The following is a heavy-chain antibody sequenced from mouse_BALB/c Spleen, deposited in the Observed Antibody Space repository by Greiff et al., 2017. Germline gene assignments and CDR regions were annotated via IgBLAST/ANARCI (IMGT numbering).Heavy chain of an antibody. Sequence: EVKVVESGGGLVKPGGSLKLSCAASGFTFSDYYMYWVRQTPEKRLEWVATISDGGSYTYYPDSVKGRFTISRDNAKNNLYLQMSSLKSEDTAMYYCASDGYSFAYWGQGTLVTVSA. J-gene: IGHJ3*01. CDR2: ISDGGSYT. D-gene: IGHD2-3*01. CDR3: ASDGYSFAY. V-gene: IGHV5-4*02. CDR1: GFTFSDYY.